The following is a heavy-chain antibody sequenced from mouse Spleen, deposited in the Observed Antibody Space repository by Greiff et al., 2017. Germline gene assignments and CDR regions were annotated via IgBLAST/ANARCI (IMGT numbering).Heavy chain of an antibody. Sequence: QVQLKESGAELVRPGTSVKVSCKASGYAFTNYLIEWVKQRPGQGLEWIGVINPGSGGTNYNEKFKGKATLTADKSSSTAYMQLSSLTSEDSAVYFCARGRTYYGNPGYFDYWGQGTTLTVSS. V-gene: IGHV1-54*01. CDR3: ARGRTYYGNPGYFDY. D-gene: IGHD2-10*01. CDR1: GYAFTNYL. CDR2: INPGSGGT. J-gene: IGHJ2*01.